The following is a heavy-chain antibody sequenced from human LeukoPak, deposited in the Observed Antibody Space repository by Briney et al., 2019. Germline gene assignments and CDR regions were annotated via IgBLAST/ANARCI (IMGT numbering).Heavy chain of an antibody. CDR1: GFTFSDAW. J-gene: IGHJ4*02. CDR2: IQRENDGGTT. Sequence: GGSLRLSCEASGFTFSDAWMSWVRQAPGRGLEWVGRIQRENDGGTTDYAAPVKGRFTISRDDSKNTLYLQMNSLKIEDTAVYYCATELLSHFDYWSQGTLVTVSS. V-gene: IGHV3-15*01. CDR3: ATELLSHFDY. D-gene: IGHD2-21*02.